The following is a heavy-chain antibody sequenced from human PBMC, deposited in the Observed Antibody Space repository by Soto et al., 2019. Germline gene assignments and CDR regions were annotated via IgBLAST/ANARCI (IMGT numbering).Heavy chain of an antibody. CDR1: GVSITSYC. CDR3: ARVPPEVAGTEDYYGLDV. V-gene: IGHV4-4*07. J-gene: IGHJ6*02. Sequence: SETLSLTCSVSGVSITSYCWSWIRQSAGGGLEWMGRINTDGLSTYSPSFKSRLTMSLDTSKNQVSLRLISVTAADTAVYFCARVPPEVAGTEDYYGLDVWGQGTTVTVSS. D-gene: IGHD2-15*01. CDR2: INTDGLS.